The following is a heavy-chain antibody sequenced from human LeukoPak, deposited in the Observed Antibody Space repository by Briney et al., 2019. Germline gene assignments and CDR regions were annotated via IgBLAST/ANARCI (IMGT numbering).Heavy chain of an antibody. CDR2: MWSDGTKK. D-gene: IGHD3-22*01. CDR3: ARGSTYYDSSGQVPFDY. V-gene: IGHV3-33*01. CDR1: GFTFSHYG. J-gene: IGHJ4*02. Sequence: GGSLRLSCAASGFTFSHYGMHWVRQAPGKGLEWVAVMWSDGTKKYYADSVKGRFTVSRDTSKHTLYLQMSSLRAEDTAVYFCARGSTYYDSSGQVPFDYWGQGTLVTVSS.